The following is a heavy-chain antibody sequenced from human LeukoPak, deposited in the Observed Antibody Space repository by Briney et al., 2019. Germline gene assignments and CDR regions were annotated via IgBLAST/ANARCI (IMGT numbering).Heavy chain of an antibody. CDR3: AKDLGDYHSYYFDY. Sequence: GGSLRLSCAASGFTFSSYGMHWVRQAPGKGLEWVAFIRYDGSNKYYADSVKGRFTISRDNSKNTLYLQMNSLRAEDTAVYYCAKDLGDYHSYYFDYWGQGTLVTVSS. CDR2: IRYDGSNK. J-gene: IGHJ4*02. D-gene: IGHD4-17*01. CDR1: GFTFSSYG. V-gene: IGHV3-30*02.